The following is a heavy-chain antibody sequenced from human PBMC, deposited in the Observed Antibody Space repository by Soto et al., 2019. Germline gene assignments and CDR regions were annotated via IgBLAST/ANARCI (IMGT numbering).Heavy chain of an antibody. CDR1: GFTFGDYA. CDR2: IRSKAYGGTT. Sequence: SLRLSCTASGFTFGDYAMSWFRQAPGKGLEWVGFIRSKAYGGTTEYAASVKGRFTISRDDSKSIAYLQMNSLKTEDTAVYYCTRDRWCSSTSCPIDYWGQGTLVTVSS. D-gene: IGHD2-2*01. J-gene: IGHJ4*02. CDR3: TRDRWCSSTSCPIDY. V-gene: IGHV3-49*03.